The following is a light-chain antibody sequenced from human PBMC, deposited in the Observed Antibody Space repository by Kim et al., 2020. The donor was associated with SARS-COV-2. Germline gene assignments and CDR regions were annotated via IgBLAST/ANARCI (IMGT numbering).Light chain of an antibody. J-gene: IGLJ2*01. Sequence: SYELTQPPSVSVSPGQTASITCSGDKLGDKYACWYQQKPGQSPVLVIYQDSKRPSRIPERFSGSNSGNTATLTISGTQAMDEADYYCQAWDSSNVVFGGGTQLTV. CDR3: QAWDSSNVV. CDR2: QDS. V-gene: IGLV3-1*01. CDR1: KLGDKY.